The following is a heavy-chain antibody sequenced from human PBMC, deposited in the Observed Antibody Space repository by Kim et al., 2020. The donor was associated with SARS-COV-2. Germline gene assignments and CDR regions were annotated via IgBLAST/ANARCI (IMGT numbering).Heavy chain of an antibody. Sequence: GGSLRLSCAASGFIFSSYEMAWVRQAPGKGLEWVSYISDSGSNRYYADSVKGRFTISRDNAKNSLYLEMNSLRAEDTAVYYCARIVISARGFTMDVWGQGTTVTVSS. D-gene: IGHD3-16*02. CDR3: ARIVISARGFTMDV. CDR2: ISDSGSNR. CDR1: GFIFSSYE. J-gene: IGHJ6*02. V-gene: IGHV3-48*03.